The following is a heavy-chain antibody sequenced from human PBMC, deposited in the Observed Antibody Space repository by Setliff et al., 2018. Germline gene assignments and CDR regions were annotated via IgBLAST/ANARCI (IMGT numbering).Heavy chain of an antibody. CDR3: VRARAVIISAAFDL. V-gene: IGHV3-48*01. Sequence: SLRLSCAASGFTFRHYVMHWVRQAPGKGLEWVSYISTGSTTMYYGDSVKGRFTISRDNGKNSLFLQMTSLRVEDTAVYYCVRARAVIISAAFDLWGLGTAVTVSS. J-gene: IGHJ3*01. CDR1: GFTFRHYV. CDR2: ISTGSTTM. D-gene: IGHD6-6*01.